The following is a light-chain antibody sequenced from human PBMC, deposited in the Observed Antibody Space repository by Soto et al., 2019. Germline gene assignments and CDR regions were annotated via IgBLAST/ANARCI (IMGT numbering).Light chain of an antibody. CDR3: CSYAGSTTLYV. V-gene: IGLV2-23*01. CDR1: SSDVGSYNL. Sequence: QSALTQPASVSGSPGQSITISCTGTSSDVGSYNLVSWYQQHPGTAPKLMIYEAFKRPSGVSNRFSGSKSDDTASLTISGLQAEDEADYYCCSYAGSTTLYVFGTGTKVTVL. J-gene: IGLJ1*01. CDR2: EAF.